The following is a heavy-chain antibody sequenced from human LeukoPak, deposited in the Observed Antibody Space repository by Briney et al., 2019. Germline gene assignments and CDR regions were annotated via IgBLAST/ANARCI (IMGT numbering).Heavy chain of an antibody. CDR3: SRGRYYYASGRSYGLDV. V-gene: IGHV3-49*04. Sequence: GGSLRLSCSASGFTFDDYSMTWVRQAPGKGLEWVGFIRSEGYGETADYAASVKGRFAISRDDSKNIAYLQMNGLEPADTAVYYCSRGRYYYASGRSYGLDVWGQGTTVTVSS. CDR2: IRSEGYGETA. D-gene: IGHD3-10*01. CDR1: GFTFDDYS. J-gene: IGHJ6*02.